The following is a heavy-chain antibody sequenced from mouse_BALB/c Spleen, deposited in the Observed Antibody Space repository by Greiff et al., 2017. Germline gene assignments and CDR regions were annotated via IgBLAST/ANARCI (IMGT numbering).Heavy chain of an antibody. CDR3: ARDPSYGNYGRYFDV. J-gene: IGHJ1*01. CDR1: GFTFSSYG. D-gene: IGHD2-10*02. Sequence: EVMLVESGGGLVQPGGSLKLSCAASGFTFSSYGMSWVRQTPDKRLELVATINSNGGSTYYPDSVKGRFTISRDNAKNTLYLQMSSLKSEDTAMYYCARDPSYGNYGRYFDVWGAGTTVTVSS. V-gene: IGHV5-6-3*01. CDR2: INSNGGST.